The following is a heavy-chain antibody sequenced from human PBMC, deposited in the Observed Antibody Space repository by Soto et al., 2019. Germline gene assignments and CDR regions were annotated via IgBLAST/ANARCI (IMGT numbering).Heavy chain of an antibody. J-gene: IGHJ4*02. CDR1: GGTLSGYR. CDR3: VRDSGGKGSSS. V-gene: IGHV1-69*01. D-gene: IGHD6-13*01. CDR2: IVPIRRTA. Sequence: PLKGAWKAAGGTLSGYRINWLRQAPGQGLEWVGGIVPIRRTADYAQTFQGRVSITADESARTSYMELRSLRSQDTAVYYCVRDSGGKGSSSWGQGTLVTVSS.